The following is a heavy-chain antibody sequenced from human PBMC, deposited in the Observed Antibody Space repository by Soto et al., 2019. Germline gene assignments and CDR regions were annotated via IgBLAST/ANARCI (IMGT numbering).Heavy chain of an antibody. CDR1: GYTFTSYD. CDR2: MNPNGGNT. J-gene: IGHJ5*02. CDR3: ARGIKNGDYSRWFDP. V-gene: IGHV1-8*01. D-gene: IGHD4-17*01. Sequence: QVQLVQSGAEVKKPGASVKVSCKASGYTFTSYDINWVRQATGQGLEYLGWMNPNGGNTGYVKKFQGRVTMARDTCMKTAYMELSSLRSEDTAVYYCARGIKNGDYSRWFDPWGPGTLVTVSS.